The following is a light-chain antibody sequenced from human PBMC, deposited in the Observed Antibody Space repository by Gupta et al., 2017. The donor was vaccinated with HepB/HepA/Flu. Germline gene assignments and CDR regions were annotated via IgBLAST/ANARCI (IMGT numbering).Light chain of an antibody. V-gene: IGLV4-60*03. CDR2: LEGSGSY. CDR3: ETWDSNTRV. Sequence: QPVLTQSSSASASLGSSVKLTCTLNSGHSTYIITWHQQQPGKAPRFLLKLEGSGSYNKGSGVPDRFSGSSSGADRYLTISNLQAEDEDDYYCETWDSNTRVFGTGTKVTVL. J-gene: IGLJ1*01. CDR1: SGHSTYI.